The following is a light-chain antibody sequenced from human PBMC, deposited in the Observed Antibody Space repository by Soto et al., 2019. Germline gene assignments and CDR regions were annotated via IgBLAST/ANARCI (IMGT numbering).Light chain of an antibody. CDR3: QEYNSWRGEWT. Sequence: DIQMTQSPSTLSASVGDRVTITCRASQSINIWLAWYQQKAGKAPKLLIYDASTLESGVPSRFSGSGSRTKFTLTISSLQPDDFATYYCQEYNSWRGEWTFGQGTKVEIK. CDR2: DAS. J-gene: IGKJ1*01. V-gene: IGKV1-5*01. CDR1: QSINIW.